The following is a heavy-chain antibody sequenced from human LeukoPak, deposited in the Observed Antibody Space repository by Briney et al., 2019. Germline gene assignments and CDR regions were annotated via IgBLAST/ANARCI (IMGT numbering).Heavy chain of an antibody. CDR3: ARKSSSWIGMDV. CDR1: GXTFSSYA. D-gene: IGHD6-13*01. V-gene: IGHV3-64*04. Sequence: PGGSLRLSCSASGXTFSSYAMHWVRQAPGKGLEYVSAISSNGGSTYYADSVKGRFTISRDNAKNTLYLQMNSLRAEDTAVYYCARKSSSWIGMDVWGQGTTVTVSS. CDR2: ISSNGGST. J-gene: IGHJ6*02.